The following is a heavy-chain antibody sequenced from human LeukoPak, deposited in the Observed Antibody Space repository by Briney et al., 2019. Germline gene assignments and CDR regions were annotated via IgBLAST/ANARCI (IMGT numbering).Heavy chain of an antibody. CDR1: GFALNKSA. Sequence: GGSLRLSCSASGFALNKSAMIWVRQAPEKGLEWVSTISGSGGGTYYADSVKGRFTISRDDSKNTLYLQLNSLRAEDTAIYYCAKDLGRYLNNVVSYWGHGALVTVSS. D-gene: IGHD1-26*01. CDR2: ISGSGGGT. V-gene: IGHV3-23*01. CDR3: AKDLGRYLNNVVSY. J-gene: IGHJ4*01.